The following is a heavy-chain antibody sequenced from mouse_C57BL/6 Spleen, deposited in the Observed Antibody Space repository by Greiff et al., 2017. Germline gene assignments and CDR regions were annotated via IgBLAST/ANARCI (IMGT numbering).Heavy chain of an antibody. CDR2: IDPENGDT. J-gene: IGHJ3*01. CDR3: AYYYGSSDAFAY. Sequence: EVQLQQSGAELVRPGASVKLSCTASGFNIKDDYMHWVKQRPEQGLEWIGWIDPENGDTEYASKFQGKATITADTSSNTAYLQLSSLTSEDTAVYYCAYYYGSSDAFAYWGQGTLVTVSA. D-gene: IGHD1-1*01. V-gene: IGHV14-4*01. CDR1: GFNIKDDY.